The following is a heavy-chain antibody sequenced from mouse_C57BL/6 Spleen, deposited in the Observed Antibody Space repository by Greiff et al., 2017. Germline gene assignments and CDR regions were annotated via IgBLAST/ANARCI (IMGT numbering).Heavy chain of an antibody. Sequence: EVKLMESGPELVKPGASVKIPCKASGYTFTDYNMDWVKQSHGKSLEWIGDINPNNGGTIYNQKFKGKATLTVDKSSSTAYMELRSLTSEDTAVYYCARSTDWDDAMDYWGQGTSVTVSS. CDR2: INPNNGGT. J-gene: IGHJ4*01. CDR1: GYTFTDYN. V-gene: IGHV1-18*01. D-gene: IGHD4-1*01. CDR3: ARSTDWDDAMDY.